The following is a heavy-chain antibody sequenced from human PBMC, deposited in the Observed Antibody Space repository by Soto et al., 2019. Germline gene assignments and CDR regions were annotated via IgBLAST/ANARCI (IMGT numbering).Heavy chain of an antibody. Sequence: GGSLRLSCAASGFTFSDYYMSWIRQAPGKGLERISYIGTGDSPIYYADSVEGRFTISRDNARNSLYLQMNSLRAEDTAVYYCARERTYYYGSGYFDFWGRGTLVTVSS. CDR2: IGTGDSPI. CDR3: ARERTYYYGSGYFDF. D-gene: IGHD3-10*01. CDR1: GFTFSDYY. V-gene: IGHV3-11*01. J-gene: IGHJ4*02.